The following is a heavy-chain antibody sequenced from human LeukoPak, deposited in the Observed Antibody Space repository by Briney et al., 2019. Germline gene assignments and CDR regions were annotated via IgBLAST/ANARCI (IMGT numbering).Heavy chain of an antibody. V-gene: IGHV3-23*01. CDR2: ISSSGYNT. Sequence: GGSLRLSCAASGFTFSSYSMNWVRQAPGKGLEWVSTISSSGYNTYYADSVQGRFTISRDNSKNTLYLQMNSLRVEDTALYYCAKGAEEGVVITSVYYYYMDVWGKGTTVTISS. CDR3: AKGAEEGVVITSVYYYYMDV. CDR1: GFTFSSYS. D-gene: IGHD3-22*01. J-gene: IGHJ6*03.